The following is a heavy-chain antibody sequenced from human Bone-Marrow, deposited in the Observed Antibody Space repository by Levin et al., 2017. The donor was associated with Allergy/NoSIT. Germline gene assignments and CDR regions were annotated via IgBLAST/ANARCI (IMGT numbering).Heavy chain of an antibody. CDR1: GFAYDDHA. Sequence: GGSLRLSCVASGFAYDDHAMYWVRQAPGKGLEWVAGISWRSGNIDYVDSVKGRFAISRDNSKNSLFLHMASLKLEDTAVYFCARGRGSGYYIHDALDVWGNGTTVTVSS. V-gene: IGHV3-9*01. D-gene: IGHD3-3*01. CDR3: ARGRGSGYYIHDALDV. CDR2: ISWRSGNI. J-gene: IGHJ6*04.